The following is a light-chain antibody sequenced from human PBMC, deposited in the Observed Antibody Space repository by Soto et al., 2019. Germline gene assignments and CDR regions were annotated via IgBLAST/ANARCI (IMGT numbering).Light chain of an antibody. J-gene: IGKJ2*01. CDR2: AVS. V-gene: IGKV1-39*01. Sequence: DIQMTQSPSSLSASIGGRVTITCRASQSIGSYVNWYQQKPGKVPSLLIYAVSTLHGGVPSRFSGSGSGTDFALTISSLHPEDFATYYCQPNYNIPYTFGQGTTLEIK. CDR1: QSIGSY. CDR3: QPNYNIPYT.